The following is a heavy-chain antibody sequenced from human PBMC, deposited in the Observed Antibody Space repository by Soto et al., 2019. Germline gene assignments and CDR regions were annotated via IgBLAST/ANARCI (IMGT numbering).Heavy chain of an antibody. J-gene: IGHJ5*02. Sequence: SETLSLTCTVSGGSMTSYYWTWIRQPAGKGLEWIGRVYSSGGTHYNPSLKSRVTISLDTSKNQFSLRLLSVTDADTAVYFCARAQRCSDWFDRWGQGTMVTVSS. CDR2: VYSSGGT. V-gene: IGHV4-4*07. D-gene: IGHD3-10*02. CDR1: GGSMTSYY. CDR3: ARAQRCSDWFDR.